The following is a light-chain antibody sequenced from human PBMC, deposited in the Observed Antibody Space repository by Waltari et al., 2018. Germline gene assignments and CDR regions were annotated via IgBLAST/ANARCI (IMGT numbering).Light chain of an antibody. CDR3: AAWDDSLSGPVV. CDR2: RNN. V-gene: IGLV1-47*01. Sequence: QSVLTQPPSASGTPGQRVTISCSGSSSNIGSNYVYWYQQLPATAPKLLIYRNNQRPSGVPDRFSGSKSGTSASLAIRGLRSEDEADYDCAAWDDSLSGPVVFGGGTKLTVL. J-gene: IGLJ2*01. CDR1: SSNIGSNY.